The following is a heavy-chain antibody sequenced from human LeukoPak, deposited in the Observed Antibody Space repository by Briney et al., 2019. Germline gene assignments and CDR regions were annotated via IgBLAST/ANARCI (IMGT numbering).Heavy chain of an antibody. D-gene: IGHD3-16*01. Sequence: GGSLRLSCAASGFTVITNDMTWVRQAPGKGLEWVSVLYSDGNTKYAASVEGRFTISRDNSKNNLYLEMNSVSPDDTAVYYCARGVAPLDANTLEYWGQGTMVTVSS. CDR3: ARGVAPLDANTLEY. J-gene: IGHJ4*02. CDR1: GFTVITND. CDR2: LYSDGNT. V-gene: IGHV3-53*01.